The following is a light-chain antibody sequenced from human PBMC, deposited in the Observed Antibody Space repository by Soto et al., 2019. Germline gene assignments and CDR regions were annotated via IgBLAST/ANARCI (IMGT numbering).Light chain of an antibody. CDR3: GTWDSSVSDGV. Sequence: QSVLTQPPSVSAAPGQKVTISCSGSSSNIGNNYVSWYQQLPGTAPKLLIYDNNKRPSGIPDRFSGSKSGTSATLGITGLQIGDEADYYCGTWDSSVSDGVFGGGIKLTVL. J-gene: IGLJ3*02. CDR1: SSNIGNNY. V-gene: IGLV1-51*01. CDR2: DNN.